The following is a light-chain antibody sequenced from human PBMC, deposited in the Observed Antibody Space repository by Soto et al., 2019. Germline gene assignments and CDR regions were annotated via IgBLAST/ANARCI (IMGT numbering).Light chain of an antibody. V-gene: IGKV1-17*01. Sequence: DLQIAESPYSVSASVGGRVTITCRASQSISSYLNWYQQKPGKAPKRLVYVASSLDGGVPARFSGSGSGTEFTLTMRSLQPGDFATYNYLEHNNYPRRFGQGTKVDIK. CDR3: LEHNNYPRR. CDR1: QSISSY. J-gene: IGKJ2*01. CDR2: VAS.